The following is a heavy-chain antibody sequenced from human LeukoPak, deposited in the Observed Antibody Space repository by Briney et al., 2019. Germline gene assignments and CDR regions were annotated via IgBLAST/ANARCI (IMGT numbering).Heavy chain of an antibody. V-gene: IGHV3-21*01. CDR1: GFTFSSYS. CDR2: ISSSSSYI. D-gene: IGHD6-19*01. CDR3: ARVSGAVAGFDFGY. Sequence: GGSLRLSCAASGFTFSSYSMNWVRQAPGKGLEWVSSISSSSSYIYYADSVKGRFTISRDNAKNSLYLQMNSLRAEDTAVYYCARVSGAVAGFDFGYWGQGTLSPSPQ. J-gene: IGHJ4*02.